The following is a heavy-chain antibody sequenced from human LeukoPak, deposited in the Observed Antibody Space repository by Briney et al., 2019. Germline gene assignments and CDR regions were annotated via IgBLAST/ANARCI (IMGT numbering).Heavy chain of an antibody. CDR3: ARDQSPGADHGYDLDY. CDR1: GFTFSSYS. D-gene: IGHD5-12*01. V-gene: IGHV3-21*01. J-gene: IGHJ4*02. Sequence: GGSLRLSCAASGFTFSSYSMNWVRQAPGKGLEWVSSITSSSSYIYYADSVKGRFTISRDNAKNSLYLQMNSLRAEDTAVYYCARDQSPGADHGYDLDYWGQGTLVTVSS. CDR2: ITSSSSYI.